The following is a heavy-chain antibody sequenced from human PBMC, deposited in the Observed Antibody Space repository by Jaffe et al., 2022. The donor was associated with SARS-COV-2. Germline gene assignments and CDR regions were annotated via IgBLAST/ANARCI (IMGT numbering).Heavy chain of an antibody. J-gene: IGHJ6*03. V-gene: IGHV1-69*01. CDR3: TRVQPIDNYYYRYMDV. Sequence: QVQLVQSGAEVKKPGSSVTVSCKSSGGTFSTYSFNWVRQAPGQGPEWMGEIIPIFETPKYAQKFQGRVTITADESTTTAYMQLSSLTFEDTAVYYCTRVQPIDNYYYRYMDVWGKGTTVTVSS. CDR1: GGTFSTYS. CDR2: IIPIFETP. D-gene: IGHD2-2*01.